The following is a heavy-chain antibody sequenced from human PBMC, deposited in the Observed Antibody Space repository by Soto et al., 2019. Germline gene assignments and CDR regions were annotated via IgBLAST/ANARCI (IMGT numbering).Heavy chain of an antibody. CDR1: GFTFSSYA. V-gene: IGHV3-30-3*01. J-gene: IGHJ5*02. Sequence: GGSLRLSCAASGFTFSSYAMHWVRQAPGKGLEWVAVISYDGSNKYYADSVKGRFTISRDNSKNTLYLQMNSLRAEDTAVYYCARDISSHSSHNWFDPWGQGTLVTSPQ. D-gene: IGHD6-13*01. CDR3: ARDISSHSSHNWFDP. CDR2: ISYDGSNK.